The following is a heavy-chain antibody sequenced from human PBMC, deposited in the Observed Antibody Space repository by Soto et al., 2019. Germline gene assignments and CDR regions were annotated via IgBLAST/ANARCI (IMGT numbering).Heavy chain of an antibody. CDR3: AREGYSSDWYPGDP. D-gene: IGHD6-19*01. CDR2: INQDGSEK. CDR1: GFTFSIYW. V-gene: IGHV3-7*01. J-gene: IGHJ5*02. Sequence: EVQLVESGGGLVQPGGSLRLSCAASGFTFSIYWMSWVRQAPGKGLEWVANINQDGSEKNYVDSVKGRFTISRDNAKNSLYLQMNSLRGEDTAVYYCAREGYSSDWYPGDPWGQGTLVTVSS.